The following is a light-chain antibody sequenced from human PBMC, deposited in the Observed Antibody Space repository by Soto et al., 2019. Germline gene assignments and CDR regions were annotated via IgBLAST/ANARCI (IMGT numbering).Light chain of an antibody. V-gene: IGKV3-11*01. CDR2: DAS. J-gene: IGKJ2*01. CDR1: QSVSSY. Sequence: EIVLTQSPATLSLSPGERATLSCRASQSVSSYLAWYQQKPGQAPRLLIYDASNRATGIPARFSGGGSGPDFTLPFSSLDPEDFAVSCCQPLFNWPRFTFGRGNKLEIK. CDR3: QPLFNWPRFT.